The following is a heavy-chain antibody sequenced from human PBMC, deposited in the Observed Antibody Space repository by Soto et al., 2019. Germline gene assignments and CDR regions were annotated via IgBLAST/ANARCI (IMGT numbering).Heavy chain of an antibody. CDR1: GGTFNTYA. V-gene: IGHV1-69*19. CDR3: AREVQVHTPAFVY. CDR2: ISPMFGAA. J-gene: IGHJ4*02. Sequence: QVQLVQSGAEMKKPGSSVQVSCQSSGGTFNTYAMNWVRQAPGQGPEWMGDISPMFGAANYAPKFQGRVTITADESTGTSYMQLSSLTSEATALYFCAREVQVHTPAFVYWGQGTLVTVSS. D-gene: IGHD3-10*01.